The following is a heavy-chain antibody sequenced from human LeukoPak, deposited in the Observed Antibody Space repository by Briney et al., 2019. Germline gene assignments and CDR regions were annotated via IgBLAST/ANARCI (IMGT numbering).Heavy chain of an antibody. V-gene: IGHV1-69*06. Sequence: SVKVSCKASGGTFSSYAISWVRQAPGQGLEWMGGIIPIYGTGNYAQKFQGRLTIIADKSTSTAYMDLSSLRSEDTAVYYCARHYDGYGKRNSKEDWGQGTLVTVSS. CDR2: IIPIYGTG. J-gene: IGHJ4*02. CDR3: ARHYDGYGKRNSKED. D-gene: IGHD5-24*01. CDR1: GGTFSSYA.